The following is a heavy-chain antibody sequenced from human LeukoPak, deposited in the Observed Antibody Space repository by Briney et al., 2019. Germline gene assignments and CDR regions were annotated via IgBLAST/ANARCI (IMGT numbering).Heavy chain of an antibody. Sequence: GGSLRLSCAASGFTFSSYAMSWVRQAPGKGLEWIASTGLSSSYIGYADSVKGRFSISRDNGENSVYLQTNSLRAEDTAVYFCARERSYCSGATCSLDLWGQGTLVTVSS. V-gene: IGHV3-21*01. D-gene: IGHD2-15*01. CDR3: ARERSYCSGATCSLDL. CDR2: TGLSSSYI. J-gene: IGHJ5*02. CDR1: GFTFSSYA.